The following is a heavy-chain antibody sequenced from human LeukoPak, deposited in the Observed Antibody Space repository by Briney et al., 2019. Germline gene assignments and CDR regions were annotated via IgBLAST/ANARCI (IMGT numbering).Heavy chain of an antibody. D-gene: IGHD3-22*01. CDR3: ARDLGYYDSSGLGY. CDR2: ISSSSSYI. Sequence: GGSLRLSCAASGFIFSNYGMNWVRQAPGKGLEWVSSISSSSSYIYYADSVKGRFTISRDNAKNSLYLQTNSLRAEDTAVYYCARDLGYYDSSGLGYWGQGTLVTVSS. CDR1: GFIFSNYG. V-gene: IGHV3-21*01. J-gene: IGHJ4*02.